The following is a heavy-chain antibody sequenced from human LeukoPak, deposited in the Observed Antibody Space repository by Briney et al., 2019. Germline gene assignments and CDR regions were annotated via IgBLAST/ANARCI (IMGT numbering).Heavy chain of an antibody. CDR3: ARWPSGYNYGFFDC. CDR2: IYSSGCT. Sequence: PAETESLTCTVSGGSISSYYWSWIRQSPVKGLEWIGYIYSSGCTNYNPSLKSRGTISVDTSKNQFSLKLSSVTAADTAVYYCARWPSGYNYGFFDCWGQGTLVTVSS. D-gene: IGHD5-18*01. J-gene: IGHJ4*02. V-gene: IGHV4-59*08. CDR1: GGSISSYY.